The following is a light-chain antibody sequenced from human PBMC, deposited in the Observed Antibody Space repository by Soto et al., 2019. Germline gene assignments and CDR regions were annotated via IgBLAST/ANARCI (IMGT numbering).Light chain of an antibody. V-gene: IGKV3-20*01. CDR3: QQYGSSPWT. J-gene: IGKJ1*01. CDR1: QSVSSSY. CDR2: GAS. Sequence: ELVLTQSPCTLSLSPGERATLSCRASQSVSSSYLAWYQQKPGQAPRPLIYGASSSAIGIPDRFSGSRSGTDFTLTISRLEPEDFAVYYCQQYGSSPWTFGQGTKVDIK.